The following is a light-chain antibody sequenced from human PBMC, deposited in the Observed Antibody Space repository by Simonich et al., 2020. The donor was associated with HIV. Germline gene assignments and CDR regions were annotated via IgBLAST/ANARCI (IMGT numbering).Light chain of an antibody. J-gene: IGKJ1*01. CDR1: QSICSD. CDR2: AAS. CDR3: QQSYSTPRT. Sequence: DIQMPLSPSSLSASLGHRVTNTCRSIQSICSDLNRYQQKPGKAPKLLIYAASSLQSGVPSRFSGSGSGTDFSPTISSLQPEDFATYYCQQSYSTPRTFGQGTKVEIK. V-gene: IGKV1-39*01.